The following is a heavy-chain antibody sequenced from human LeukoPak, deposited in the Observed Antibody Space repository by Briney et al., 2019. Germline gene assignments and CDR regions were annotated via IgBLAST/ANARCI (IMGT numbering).Heavy chain of an antibody. CDR1: DGSIRTCY. V-gene: IGHV4-59*03. CDR3: ATNKDWVEDD. J-gene: IGHJ4*02. CDR2: IYYRGDI. D-gene: IGHD3/OR15-3a*01. Sequence: SETLSLTCSVSDGSIRTCYWSWIRQSPGQGLEWIGNIYYRGDINYNPSLKSRVLISIETSKNQFYLTVTSLTVAATAVYYCATNKDWVEDDWGQGTLVIVSS.